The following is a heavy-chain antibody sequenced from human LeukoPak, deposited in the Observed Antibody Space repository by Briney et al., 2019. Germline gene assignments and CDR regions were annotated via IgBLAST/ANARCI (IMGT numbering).Heavy chain of an antibody. Sequence: GGSLRLSCAASGFTFSTHWMYWVRQAPGKEFVWVPRISGDGSLTSYADSVRGRFTISRDNAKETLYLQMTSLRVEDTAVYSCASLLTPYHGSGGGGMDVWGQGTTVTVSS. V-gene: IGHV3-74*01. D-gene: IGHD3-10*01. CDR3: ASLLTPYHGSGGGGMDV. J-gene: IGHJ6*02. CDR2: ISGDGSLT. CDR1: GFTFSTHW.